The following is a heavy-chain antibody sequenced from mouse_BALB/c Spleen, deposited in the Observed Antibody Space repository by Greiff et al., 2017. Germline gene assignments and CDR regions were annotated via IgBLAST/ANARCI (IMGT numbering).Heavy chain of an antibody. CDR2: ISYSGST. V-gene: IGHV3-2*02. CDR3: ARSGYGYPFAY. J-gene: IGHJ3*01. Sequence: EVQLQESGPGLVKPSQSLSLTCTVTGYSITSDYAWNWIRQFPGNKLEWMGYISYSGSTSYNPSLKSRISITRDTSKNQFFLQLNSVTTEDTATYYCARSGYGYPFAYWGQGTLVTVSA. D-gene: IGHD2-2*01. CDR1: GYSITSDYA.